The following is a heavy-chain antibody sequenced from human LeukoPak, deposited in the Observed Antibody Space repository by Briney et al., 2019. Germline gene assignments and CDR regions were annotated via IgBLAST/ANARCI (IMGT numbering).Heavy chain of an antibody. J-gene: IGHJ4*02. V-gene: IGHV3-21*01. Sequence: GGSLRLSCAASGFTFSHYSMNWVRQAPGKGLERVSSISSTSSNTYCADSLKGRFTISRDNAKNSLYLQMNSLRAEDTAVYYCARVWYYDFWSGYSCLDYWGQGTLVTVSS. D-gene: IGHD3-3*01. CDR1: GFTFSHYS. CDR2: ISSTSSNT. CDR3: ARVWYYDFWSGYSCLDY.